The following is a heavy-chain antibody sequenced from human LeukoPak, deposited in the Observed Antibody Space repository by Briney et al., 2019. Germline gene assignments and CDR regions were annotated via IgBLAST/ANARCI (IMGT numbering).Heavy chain of an antibody. J-gene: IGHJ2*01. CDR2: INPSGGST. CDR3: ARGRGYSGYDSQPSFWYFDL. CDR1: GYTFTSYY. Sequence: ASVKVSCKASGYTFTSYYMHWVRQAPGQGLEWMGIINPSGGSTSYAQKFQGRVTMTRDTSTSTVYMELSSLRSEDTAVYYCARGRGYSGYDSQPSFWYFDLWGRGTLVTVSS. V-gene: IGHV1-46*01. D-gene: IGHD5-12*01.